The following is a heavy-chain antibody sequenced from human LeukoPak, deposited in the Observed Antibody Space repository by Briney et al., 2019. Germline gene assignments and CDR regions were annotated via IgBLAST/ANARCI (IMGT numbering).Heavy chain of an antibody. CDR3: ARDPGVGATLNWFDP. V-gene: IGHV1-46*01. CDR2: INPSGGST. J-gene: IGHJ5*02. Sequence: ASVKVSCKASGYTFTSYYMHWVRQAPGQGLEWMGIINPSGGSTSYAQKFQGRVTMTRDMSTSTVYMELSSLRSGDTAVYYCARDPGVGATLNWFDPWGQGTLVIVSS. CDR1: GYTFTSYY. D-gene: IGHD1-26*01.